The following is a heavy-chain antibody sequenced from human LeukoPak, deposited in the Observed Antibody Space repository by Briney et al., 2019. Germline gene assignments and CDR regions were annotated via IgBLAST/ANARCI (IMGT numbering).Heavy chain of an antibody. CDR1: GGSISSYY. V-gene: IGHV4-4*07. J-gene: IGHJ4*02. D-gene: IGHD2-2*01. CDR3: ARDPLRGPAALYFDY. CDR2: IYTSGST. Sequence: KPSETLSLTCTVSGGSISSYYWSWIRRPAGKGLEWIGRIYTSGSTNYNPSLKSRVTMSVDTSKNQFSLKLSSVTAADTAVYYCARDPLRGPAALYFDYWGQGTLVTVSS.